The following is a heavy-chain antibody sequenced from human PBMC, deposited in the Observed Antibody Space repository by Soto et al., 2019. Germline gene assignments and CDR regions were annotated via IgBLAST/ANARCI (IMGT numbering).Heavy chain of an antibody. CDR1: GGTFSSYS. Sequence: QVQLVQSGAEVKKSGSPVKVSCTASGGTFSSYSINWVRQAPGQGLEWMGGVIPIFGKPSYAQKFQGRLTITADKSTSTAYMALTSLRYDDTAVYYCARERSYYYAMDVWGQGTTVTVSS. CDR3: ARERSYYYAMDV. V-gene: IGHV1-69*06. CDR2: VIPIFGKP. J-gene: IGHJ6*02.